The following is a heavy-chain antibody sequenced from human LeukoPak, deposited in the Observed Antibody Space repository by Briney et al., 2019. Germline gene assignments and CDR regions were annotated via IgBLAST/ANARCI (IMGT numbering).Heavy chain of an antibody. CDR3: ARDLREGIVRRPVAFDI. CDR1: GGTFSSYA. J-gene: IGHJ3*02. CDR2: IIPIFGTA. V-gene: IGHV1-69*13. D-gene: IGHD1-26*01. Sequence: SVKVSCKASGGTFSSYAISWVRQAPGQGLEWMGGIIPIFGTANYAQKFQGRVTITADESTSTAYMELSSLRSEDTAVYYCARDLREGIVRRPVAFDIWGQGTMVTVSS.